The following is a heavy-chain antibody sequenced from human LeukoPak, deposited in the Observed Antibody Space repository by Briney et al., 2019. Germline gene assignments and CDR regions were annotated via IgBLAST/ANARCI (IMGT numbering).Heavy chain of an antibody. CDR3: ARYVLGRVAIGGWFDP. J-gene: IGHJ5*02. CDR2: ISAYNGNT. CDR1: GYTFTSYG. V-gene: IGHV1-18*01. D-gene: IGHD5-12*01. Sequence: ASVKVSCKASGYTFTSYGISWVRQAPGQGLEWMGWISAYNGNTNYAQKLQGRVTMTTDTSTSTAYMELRSLRSDDTAVYYCARYVLGRVAIGGWFDPWGQGTLVTVSS.